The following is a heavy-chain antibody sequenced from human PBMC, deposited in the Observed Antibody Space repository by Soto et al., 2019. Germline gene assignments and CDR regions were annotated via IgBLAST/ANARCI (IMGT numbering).Heavy chain of an antibody. Sequence: EVHLVESGGGLVHPGRSLRLSCAASGFTFDDYAMHWVRQAPGKGLEWVSSISWNSGDIGYADSVKGRFTISRDNAKNSLYLHMNSLRAEDTALYYCAKGNFAHYYYYMDVWGKGTTVTVSS. V-gene: IGHV3-9*01. CDR3: AKGNFAHYYYYMDV. CDR1: GFTFDDYA. CDR2: ISWNSGDI. J-gene: IGHJ6*03.